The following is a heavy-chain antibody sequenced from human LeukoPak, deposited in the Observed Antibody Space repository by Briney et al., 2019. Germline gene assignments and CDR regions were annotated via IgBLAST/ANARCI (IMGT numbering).Heavy chain of an antibody. Sequence: GGSLRLSCTASGFTFSSYSMTWVRQAPGKGLEWASGINWNGGSTGYADSVKGRFTISRDNAKKSLYLQMNSLRAEDTALYHCARARSSSWYDWFDPWGQGTLVTVSS. J-gene: IGHJ5*02. V-gene: IGHV3-20*01. CDR1: GFTFSSYS. CDR3: ARARSSSWYDWFDP. D-gene: IGHD6-13*01. CDR2: INWNGGST.